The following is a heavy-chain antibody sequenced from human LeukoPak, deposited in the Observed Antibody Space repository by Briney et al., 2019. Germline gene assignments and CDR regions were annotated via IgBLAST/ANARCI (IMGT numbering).Heavy chain of an antibody. CDR1: GFTFSSYA. V-gene: IGHV3-23*01. CDR2: ISGSGGRT. CDR3: AKILGGYSYGYSVDY. Sequence: GGSLRLSCAASGFTFSSYAMSWVRQAAGKGLEWVSGISGSGGRTYYADSVKGRFTISRDNSKNTLYLQMNSLRAEDTAVYYCAKILGGYSYGYSVDYWGQGTLVTVPS. D-gene: IGHD5-18*01. J-gene: IGHJ4*02.